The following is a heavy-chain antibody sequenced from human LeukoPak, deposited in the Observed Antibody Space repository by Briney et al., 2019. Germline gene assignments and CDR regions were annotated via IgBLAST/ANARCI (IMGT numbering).Heavy chain of an antibody. Sequence: SETLSLTCAVYSGCFSGYYWSWIRQPPGKGLEWIGEINHSGSTNYNPSLKSRVTISVDTSKNQFSLKLSSVTAADTAVYYCARSAPLVLRYFDWLPNWFDPWGQGTLVTVSS. D-gene: IGHD3-9*01. CDR3: ARSAPLVLRYFDWLPNWFDP. CDR1: SGCFSGYY. J-gene: IGHJ5*02. V-gene: IGHV4-34*01. CDR2: INHSGST.